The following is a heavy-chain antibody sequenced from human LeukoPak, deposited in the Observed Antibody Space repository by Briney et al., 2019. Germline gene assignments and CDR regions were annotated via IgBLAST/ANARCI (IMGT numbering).Heavy chain of an antibody. CDR2: ISYDGSNE. Sequence: GGSLRLSCAASGFTFSNAWMSWVRQAPGKGLEWVAVISYDGSNEYYADSVKGRFTISRDNSKNTLYLQMNSLRAEDTAVYYCARDGRRYCSGGSCYPDYWGQGTLVTVSS. V-gene: IGHV3-30*03. CDR1: GFTFSNAW. J-gene: IGHJ4*02. D-gene: IGHD2-15*01. CDR3: ARDGRRYCSGGSCYPDY.